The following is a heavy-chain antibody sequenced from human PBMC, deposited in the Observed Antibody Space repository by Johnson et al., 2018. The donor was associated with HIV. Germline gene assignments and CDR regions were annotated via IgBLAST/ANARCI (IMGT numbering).Heavy chain of an antibody. Sequence: VQLVESGGGVVRPGGSLRLSCAASGFTFDYYGMTWVRQVPGQGLEWVSGITWHGCSTNYADSVKGRFPISRDNAKKYLYLQMNSLRAEDTAVYYCASPGAVVTGLAFDIWGQGTMVTVSS. J-gene: IGHJ3*02. D-gene: IGHD4-23*01. CDR2: ITWHGCST. CDR1: GFTFDYYG. V-gene: IGHV3-20*04. CDR3: ASPGAVVTGLAFDI.